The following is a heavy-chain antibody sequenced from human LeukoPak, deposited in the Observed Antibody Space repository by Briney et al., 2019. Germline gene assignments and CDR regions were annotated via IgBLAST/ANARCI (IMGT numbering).Heavy chain of an antibody. CDR2: ISGSGGST. J-gene: IGHJ3*02. CDR1: GFTFDDYG. V-gene: IGHV3-23*01. Sequence: PGGSLRLSCAASGFTFDDYGMSWVRQAPGKGLEWVSAISGSGGSTYYADSVKGRFTISRDNSKNTLYLQMNSLRAEDTAVYYCAKVQTGPSGSYPSSAFDIWGQGTMVTVSS. CDR3: AKVQTGPSGSYPSSAFDI. D-gene: IGHD1-26*01.